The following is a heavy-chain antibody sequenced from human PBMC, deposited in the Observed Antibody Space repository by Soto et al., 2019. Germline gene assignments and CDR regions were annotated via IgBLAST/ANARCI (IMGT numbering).Heavy chain of an antibody. Sequence: EVQLLESGGGLVQPGGSLRLSCAASGFPFSSLPMSWVRQAPGKGLEWVSAISGSGTITYYADSVKGRFTISRDTSKNTLYLQMNSLRADDTAVYYCAEWARYCSGADCRAWGQGTLVTVSS. CDR1: GFPFSSLP. D-gene: IGHD2-15*01. CDR2: ISGSGTIT. CDR3: AEWARYCSGADCRA. V-gene: IGHV3-23*01. J-gene: IGHJ5*02.